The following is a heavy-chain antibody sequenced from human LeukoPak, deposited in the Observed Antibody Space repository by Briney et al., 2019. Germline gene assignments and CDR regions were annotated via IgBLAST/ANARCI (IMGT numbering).Heavy chain of an antibody. J-gene: IGHJ4*02. D-gene: IGHD5-18*01. CDR3: ARDRDTSMVTIDS. CDR1: GFTFSSYW. Sequence: AGGSLRLSCAASGFTFSSYWMSWVRQAPGEGLEWVANIKQDGSEKYYVDSVKGRFTISRDNAKNSLSLQMNSLRAEDTAVYYCARDRDTSMVTIDSWGQGTLVTVSS. V-gene: IGHV3-7*03. CDR2: IKQDGSEK.